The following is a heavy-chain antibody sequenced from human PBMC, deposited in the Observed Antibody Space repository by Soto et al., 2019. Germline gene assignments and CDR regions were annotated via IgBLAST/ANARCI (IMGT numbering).Heavy chain of an antibody. Sequence: ASETLSLTCSVSGGSLSGYHWSWIRQPAGKGLEWLGRIQTNGQTDYDPSLKSRVTISIDTSKNQFSLKVTSVTAADTAVYYCARGVYTSFDPWGQGTLVIVSS. CDR3: ARGVYTSFDP. CDR2: IQTNGQT. D-gene: IGHD3-16*01. J-gene: IGHJ5*02. V-gene: IGHV4-4*07. CDR1: GGSLSGYH.